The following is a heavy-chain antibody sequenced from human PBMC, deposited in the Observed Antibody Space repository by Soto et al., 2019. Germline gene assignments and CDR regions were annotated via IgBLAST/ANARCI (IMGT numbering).Heavy chain of an antibody. V-gene: IGHV3-23*01. Sequence: HPGGSLRLSCAASGFTFSSYAMSWVRQAPGKGLEWVSAISGSGGSTYYADSVKGRFTISRDNSKNTLYLQMNSLRAEDTAVYYCAKAAGATLYYGMDVWGQGTTVTVYS. CDR2: ISGSGGST. CDR1: GFTFSSYA. D-gene: IGHD1-26*01. J-gene: IGHJ6*02. CDR3: AKAAGATLYYGMDV.